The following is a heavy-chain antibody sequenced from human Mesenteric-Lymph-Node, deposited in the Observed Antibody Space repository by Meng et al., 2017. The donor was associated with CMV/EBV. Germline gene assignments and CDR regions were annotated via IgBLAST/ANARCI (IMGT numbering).Heavy chain of an antibody. J-gene: IGHJ3*02. D-gene: IGHD3-22*01. V-gene: IGHV3-48*03. Sequence: LSLTCAASGFTFSSYEMNWVRQAPGKGLEWVSYISSSGSTIYYADSVKGRFTISRDNAKNSLYLQMNSLRAEDTAVYYCAREGGYDSSGYYYDDAFDIWGQGTMVTVSS. CDR2: ISSSGSTI. CDR3: AREGGYDSSGYYYDDAFDI. CDR1: GFTFSSYE.